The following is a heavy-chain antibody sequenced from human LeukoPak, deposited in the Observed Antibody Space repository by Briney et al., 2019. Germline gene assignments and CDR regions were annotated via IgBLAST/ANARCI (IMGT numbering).Heavy chain of an antibody. CDR1: GYTFTSYG. CDR3: ATDRPPSEYSYGTLDY. V-gene: IGHV1-18*01. CDR2: ISAYNGNT. Sequence: ASVKVSCKASGYTFTSYGISWVRQAPGQGLEWMGWISAYNGNTNYAQKLQGRVTMTTDTSTSTAYMELSSLRSEDTAVYYCATDRPPSEYSYGTLDYWGQGTLVTASS. J-gene: IGHJ4*02. D-gene: IGHD5-18*01.